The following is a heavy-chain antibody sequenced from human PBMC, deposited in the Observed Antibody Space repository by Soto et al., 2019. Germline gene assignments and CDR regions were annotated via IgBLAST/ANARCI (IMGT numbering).Heavy chain of an antibody. CDR1: GFTFGNYW. CDR2: INSEGSVS. J-gene: IGHJ6*03. Sequence: EVQLVESGGGLVQPGGSLRLSCAASGFTFGNYWMYWVRHAPGKGLVWVSRINSEGSVSSYADSVKGRLTISRDNVKNTLYLQMDSLRVEDTAVYYCARGDCVGGTCYSLAGSFYYYMDVWGTGTTVTVFS. V-gene: IGHV3-74*01. CDR3: ARGDCVGGTCYSLAGSFYYYMDV. D-gene: IGHD2-15*01.